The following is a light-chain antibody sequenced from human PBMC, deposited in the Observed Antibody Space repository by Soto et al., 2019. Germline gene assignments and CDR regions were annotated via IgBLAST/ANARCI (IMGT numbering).Light chain of an antibody. CDR3: QQYGSSLFT. V-gene: IGKV3-20*01. CDR1: QSVSSSY. Sequence: EIVLTQSPGTLSLSPGERATLSCRASQSVSSSYLAWYQQKPGQAPRLLIYGASSRATGLPGRFSGSGSGTDFTLTISRLEPGDFAVYYCQQYGSSLFTFGPGTKVDIK. CDR2: GAS. J-gene: IGKJ3*01.